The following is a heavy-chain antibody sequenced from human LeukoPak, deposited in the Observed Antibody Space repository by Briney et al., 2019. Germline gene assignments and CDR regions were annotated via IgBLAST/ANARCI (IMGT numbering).Heavy chain of an antibody. V-gene: IGHV1-2*02. CDR1: GYTFTGYY. D-gene: IGHD5-18*01. J-gene: IGHJ6*03. CDR3: ARDPGYSYGYGYYYYYMDV. Sequence: ASVKVSCKASGYTFTGYYMHWVRQAPGQGLEWMGWINPNSGGTNYAQKFQGRVTMTRDTSISTAYMELSRLRSDDTAVYYCARDPGYSYGYGYYYYYMDVWGKGTTVTVSS. CDR2: INPNSGGT.